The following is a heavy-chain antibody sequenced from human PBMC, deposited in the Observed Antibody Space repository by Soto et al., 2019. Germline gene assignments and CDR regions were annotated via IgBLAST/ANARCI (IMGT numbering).Heavy chain of an antibody. CDR3: ARGQGGYSYPNWFDP. J-gene: IGHJ5*02. Sequence: SDTLSLTCAVYGGSFSGYYWSWIRKPPGKGLEWIGEINHSGSTNYNPSLKSRVTISVDTSKNQFSLKLSSVTAADTAVYYCARGQGGYSYPNWFDPWGQGTLVTVS. V-gene: IGHV4-34*01. D-gene: IGHD5-18*01. CDR2: INHSGST. CDR1: GGSFSGYY.